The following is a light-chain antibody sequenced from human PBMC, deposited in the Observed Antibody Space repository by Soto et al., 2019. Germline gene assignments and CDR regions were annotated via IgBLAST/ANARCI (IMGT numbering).Light chain of an antibody. V-gene: IGLV1-47*01. CDR1: SSNIGSNH. CDR2: KNN. Sequence: QAVVTQPPSASGTPGQRVTISCSGSSSNIGSNHVYWYQQLPGTAPKLLIYKNNQRPSGVPDRFSGSKSGTSASLAISGLRSDDEADYYCAAWDDSLSGHWVFGGGTQLTVL. J-gene: IGLJ3*02. CDR3: AAWDDSLSGHWV.